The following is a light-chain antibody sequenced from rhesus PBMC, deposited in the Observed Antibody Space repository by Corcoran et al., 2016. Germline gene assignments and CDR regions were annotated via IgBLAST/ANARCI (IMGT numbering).Light chain of an antibody. V-gene: IGKV1-69*01. CDR1: QGISNW. J-gene: IGKJ1*01. Sequence: DIQMTQSPSSLSASVGDRVTITCRASQGISNWLAWYPQKPGKAPKLLIYRASNLETGVPSRFSGSGSGTDFTLTIRSLQPEDIATYYCQQHDNSPPWTFGQGTNVEIK. CDR2: RAS. CDR3: QQHDNSPPWT.